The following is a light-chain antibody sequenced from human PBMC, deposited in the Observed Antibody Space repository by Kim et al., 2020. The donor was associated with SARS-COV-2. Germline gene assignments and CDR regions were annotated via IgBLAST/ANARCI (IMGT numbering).Light chain of an antibody. J-gene: IGLJ1*01. CDR2: DVR. Sequence: HSITISCSGTSGDIGNSNSVSWYQQHSGEAPRLIIYDVRDRPSGVSARFSGSKSANMASLTISGLRSEDEADYYCCSTSNTLDYVFGSGTKVTVL. CDR1: SGDIGNSNS. V-gene: IGLV2-14*03. CDR3: CSTSNTLDYV.